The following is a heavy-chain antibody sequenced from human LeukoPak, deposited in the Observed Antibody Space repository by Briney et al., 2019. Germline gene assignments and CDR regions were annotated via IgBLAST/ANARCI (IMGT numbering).Heavy chain of an antibody. D-gene: IGHD1-26*01. Sequence: RAGGSLRLSCSASGFTFSRYGMHWVRQAPGKGLEYVSAIVSNGDSTYYADSVKGRFTISRDNAKNTLYLQMNSLRTEDTAVYYCAKVHLEGASSLDQWGQGTLVTVSS. CDR2: IVSNGDST. CDR3: AKVHLEGASSLDQ. V-gene: IGHV3-64*04. CDR1: GFTFSRYG. J-gene: IGHJ4*02.